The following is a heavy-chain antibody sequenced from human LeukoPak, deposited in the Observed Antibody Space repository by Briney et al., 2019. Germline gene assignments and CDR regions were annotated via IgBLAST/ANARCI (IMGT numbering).Heavy chain of an antibody. D-gene: IGHD3-3*01. Sequence: SETLSLTCTVSGGSISSYYWSWVRQPPGKGLEWIGYIYYSGSTNYNPSLKSRVTISVDTSKNQFSLKLTSVTAADTAVYYCAVGGGFWSGYWTPAIDYWGQGTLVTVSS. CDR3: AVGGGFWSGYWTPAIDY. CDR2: IYYSGST. CDR1: GGSISSYY. V-gene: IGHV4-59*01. J-gene: IGHJ4*02.